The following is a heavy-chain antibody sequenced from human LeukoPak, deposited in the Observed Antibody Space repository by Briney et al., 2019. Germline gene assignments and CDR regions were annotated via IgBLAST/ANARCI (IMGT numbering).Heavy chain of an antibody. J-gene: IGHJ4*02. CDR2: ISWNSGSI. D-gene: IGHD3-22*01. Sequence: GGSLRLSCAASGFTFDDYAMHWVRQAPGKGLEWVSGISWNSGSIGYADSVKGRFTISRDNAKNSLYLHMNSLRAEDTALYYCAKDLDYYDSSGLLDYWGQGTLVTVSS. CDR1: GFTFDDYA. V-gene: IGHV3-9*01. CDR3: AKDLDYYDSSGLLDY.